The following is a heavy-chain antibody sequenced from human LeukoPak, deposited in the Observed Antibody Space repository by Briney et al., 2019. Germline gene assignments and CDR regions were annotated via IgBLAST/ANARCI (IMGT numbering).Heavy chain of an antibody. CDR1: GFTFSSYG. D-gene: IGHD6-19*01. CDR3: AKVHSSGWYVYYYMDV. Sequence: GGSLRLSCAASGFTFSSYGMHWVRQAPGKGLEWVAFIRYDESNKYYADSVKGRFTISRDNSKNTLYLQMNSLRAEDTAVYYCAKVHSSGWYVYYYMDVWGKGTTVTVSS. CDR2: IRYDESNK. J-gene: IGHJ6*03. V-gene: IGHV3-30*02.